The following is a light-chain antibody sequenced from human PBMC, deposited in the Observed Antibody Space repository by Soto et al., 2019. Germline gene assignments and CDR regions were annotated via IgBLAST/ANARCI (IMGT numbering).Light chain of an antibody. CDR1: SGHSTYA. Sequence: STLSSGHSTYAIARHQQQPEKGPRFLMNLDSAGRHSKGDEIPDRFSGSSSGAERYLTISSLQSEDEADYYCQTWGTGFRVFGGGTKVTV. V-gene: IGLV4-69*01. CDR2: LDSAGRH. J-gene: IGLJ3*02. CDR3: QTWGTGFRV.